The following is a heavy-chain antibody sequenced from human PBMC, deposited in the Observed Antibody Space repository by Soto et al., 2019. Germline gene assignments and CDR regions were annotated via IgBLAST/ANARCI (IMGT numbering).Heavy chain of an antibody. Sequence: SVKVSCKASGFTFTSSAVQWVRQARGQRLEWIGWIVVGSGNTNYAQKFQERVTITRDMSTSTAYMELSSLRSEDTAVYYCAAVVLWGIAARRFDPWGQGTLVTVSS. CDR2: IVVGSGNT. D-gene: IGHD6-6*01. CDR1: GFTFTSSA. CDR3: AAVVLWGIAARRFDP. V-gene: IGHV1-58*01. J-gene: IGHJ5*02.